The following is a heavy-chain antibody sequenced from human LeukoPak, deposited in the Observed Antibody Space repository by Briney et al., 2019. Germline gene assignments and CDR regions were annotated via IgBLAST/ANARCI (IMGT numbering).Heavy chain of an antibody. V-gene: IGHV4-39*01. CDR1: GGSIGSSSYY. J-gene: IGHJ5*02. CDR3: ARHGYCSSTSCYKNWFDP. Sequence: SETLSLTCTVSGGSIGSSSYYWGWIRQPPGKGLEWIGSIYYSGSTYYNPSLKSRVTISVDTSKNRFSLKLSSVTAADTAVYYCARHGYCSSTSCYKNWFDPWGQGTLVTVSS. D-gene: IGHD2-2*02. CDR2: IYYSGST.